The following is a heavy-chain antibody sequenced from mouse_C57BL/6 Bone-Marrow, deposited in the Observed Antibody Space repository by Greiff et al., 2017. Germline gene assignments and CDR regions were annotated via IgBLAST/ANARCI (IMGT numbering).Heavy chain of an antibody. V-gene: IGHV14-4*01. CDR2: IDPENGDT. Sequence: EVKLVESGAELVRPGASVKLSCTASGFNIKDDYMHWVKQRPEQGLEWIGWIDPENGDTEYASKFQGKATITADTSSNTAYLQLSSLTSEDTAVYYCTTDGTPFAYWGQGTLVTVSA. D-gene: IGHD2-1*01. CDR1: GFNIKDDY. CDR3: TTDGTPFAY. J-gene: IGHJ3*01.